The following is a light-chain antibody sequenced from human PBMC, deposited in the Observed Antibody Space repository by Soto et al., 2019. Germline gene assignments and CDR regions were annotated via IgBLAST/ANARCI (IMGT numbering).Light chain of an antibody. CDR2: WAS. J-gene: IGKJ1*01. CDR1: QSVLDRSNNKNY. CDR3: QQYYAIPRT. Sequence: DIVMTQSPDSLAVSLGERAIINCKSSQSVLDRSNNKNYLTWYQQKPGQPPKPLIYWASTREFGVPDRFSGSVSGTDFTLTISSLQAEDVALYYCQQYYAIPRTFGQGTKVEIK. V-gene: IGKV4-1*01.